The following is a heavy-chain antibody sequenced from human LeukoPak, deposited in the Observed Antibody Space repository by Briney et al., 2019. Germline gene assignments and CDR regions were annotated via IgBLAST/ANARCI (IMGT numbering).Heavy chain of an antibody. CDR1: GLSVRSNY. CDR2: IYTGGNT. V-gene: IGHV3-66*01. Sequence: GGSLRLFCAASGLSVRSNYMSWARQAPGKGLEWVSLIYTGGNTYYADSVKGRFTLSRDNSKNTVYLQMNSLRVEDTAMYYCASISDLLYYFDSWGQGTLVTVSS. CDR3: ASISDLLYYFDS. J-gene: IGHJ4*02.